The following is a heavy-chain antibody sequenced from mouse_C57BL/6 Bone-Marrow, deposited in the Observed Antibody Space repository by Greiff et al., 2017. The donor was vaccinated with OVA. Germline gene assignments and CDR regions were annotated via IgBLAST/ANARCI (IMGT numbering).Heavy chain of an antibody. Sequence: EVKLVESGGDLVKPGGSLKLSCAASGFTFSSYGMSWVRQTPDKRLEWVATISSGGSYTYYPDSVKGRFTISRDNAKNTLYLQMSSLKSEDTAMYYCARQNDYAAYFDYWGQGTTLTVSS. V-gene: IGHV5-6*01. CDR1: GFTFSSYG. D-gene: IGHD2-4*01. CDR2: ISSGGSYT. CDR3: ARQNDYAAYFDY. J-gene: IGHJ2*01.